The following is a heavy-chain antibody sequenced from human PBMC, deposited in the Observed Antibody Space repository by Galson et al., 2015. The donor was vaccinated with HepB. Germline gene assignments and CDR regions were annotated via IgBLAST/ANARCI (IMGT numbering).Heavy chain of an antibody. J-gene: IGHJ4*02. Sequence: SLRLSCAASGFTFSSYAMSWVRQAPGKGLEWVSAISGSGGSTYYADSVKGRFTISRDNSKNTLYLQMNSLRAEDTAVYYCAKDPIDEVDYYDSSGHPTDYWGQGTLVTVPS. CDR1: GFTFSSYA. CDR2: ISGSGGST. V-gene: IGHV3-23*01. D-gene: IGHD3-22*01. CDR3: AKDPIDEVDYYDSSGHPTDY.